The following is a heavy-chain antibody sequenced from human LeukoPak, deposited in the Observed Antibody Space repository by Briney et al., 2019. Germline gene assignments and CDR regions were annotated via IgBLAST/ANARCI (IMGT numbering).Heavy chain of an antibody. CDR3: ASRYDYSNYIDY. Sequence: SETLSLTCTVSGGSISSGDYYWSWIRQPPGKGLEWIGYIYYSGSTYYNPSLKSRVTISVDTSKNQFSLKLSSVTAADTAVYYCASRYDYSNYIDYWGQGTLVTVSS. CDR2: IYYSGST. V-gene: IGHV4-30-4*01. CDR1: GGSISSGDYY. J-gene: IGHJ4*02. D-gene: IGHD4-11*01.